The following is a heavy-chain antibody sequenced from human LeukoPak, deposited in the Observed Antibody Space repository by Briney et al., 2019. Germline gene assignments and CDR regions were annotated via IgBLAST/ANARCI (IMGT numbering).Heavy chain of an antibody. J-gene: IGHJ3*02. CDR2: INHSGST. Sequence: SETLSLTCAVHGGSFSGYYWSWIRQPPGKGLEWIGEINHSGSTNYNPSLKSRVTISVDTSKNQFSLKLSSVTAADTAVYYCARGGYLGAFDIWGQGTMVTVSS. D-gene: IGHD5-12*01. CDR3: ARGGYLGAFDI. CDR1: GGSFSGYY. V-gene: IGHV4-34*01.